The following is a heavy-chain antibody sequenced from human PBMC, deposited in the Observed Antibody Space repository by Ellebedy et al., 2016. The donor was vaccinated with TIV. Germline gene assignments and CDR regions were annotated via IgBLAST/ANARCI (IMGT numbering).Heavy chain of an antibody. Sequence: GESLKISCAASGFTFSSYWMTWVRQAPGKGLEWVANIKQDGSEKYYVDSVKGRFTISRDNAKNSLYLQMKSLRAEDTAVYYCARLPDLGDYWVQYFYGMDVWGQGTTVTVSS. CDR1: GFTFSSYW. D-gene: IGHD4-17*01. CDR3: ARLPDLGDYWVQYFYGMDV. V-gene: IGHV3-7*03. J-gene: IGHJ6*02. CDR2: IKQDGSEK.